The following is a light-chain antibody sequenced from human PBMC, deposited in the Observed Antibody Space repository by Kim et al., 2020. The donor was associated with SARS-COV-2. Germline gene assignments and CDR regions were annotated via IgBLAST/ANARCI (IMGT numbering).Light chain of an antibody. Sequence: QKVTFSCSGSSSNIGNNYVSWYQQLPGTAPKLLIYDNNKRPSGIPDRFSGSKSGTSATLGITGLQTGDEADYYCGTWDSSLSAVVFGGGTQLTVL. CDR1: SSNIGNNY. CDR2: DNN. V-gene: IGLV1-51*01. CDR3: GTWDSSLSAVV. J-gene: IGLJ2*01.